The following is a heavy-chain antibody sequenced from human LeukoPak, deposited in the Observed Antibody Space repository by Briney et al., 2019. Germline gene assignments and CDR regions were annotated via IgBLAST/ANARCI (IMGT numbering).Heavy chain of an antibody. CDR3: ARDRGIAARWLGY. CDR2: IYYSGST. J-gene: IGHJ4*02. Sequence: PSETLSLTCTVSGGSISSSSYYWGWIRQPPGKGLEWIGSIYYSGSTYYNPSLKSRVTISVDTSKNQFSLKLSSVTAADTAVYYCARDRGIAARWLGYWGQGTLVTVSS. V-gene: IGHV4-39*07. D-gene: IGHD6-6*01. CDR1: GGSISSSSYY.